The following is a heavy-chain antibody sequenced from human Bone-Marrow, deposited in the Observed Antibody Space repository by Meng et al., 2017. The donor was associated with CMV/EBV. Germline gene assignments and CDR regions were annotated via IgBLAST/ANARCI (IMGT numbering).Heavy chain of an antibody. CDR1: AFTVSSNY. CDR3: ARDQFYSMDY. CDR2: TYSDGTT. J-gene: IGHJ4*02. V-gene: IGHV3-53*01. Sequence: GESLKISCAASAFTVSSNYMSWVRRAPGKGLQWVSLTYSDGTTYYADSVKGRFTISRDNAKNSLYLQMNSLRAEDTAVYYCARDQFYSMDYWGQGTLVTVSS. D-gene: IGHD2/OR15-2a*01.